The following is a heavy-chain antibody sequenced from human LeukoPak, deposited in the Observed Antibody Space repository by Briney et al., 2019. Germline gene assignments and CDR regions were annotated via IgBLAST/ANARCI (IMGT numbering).Heavy chain of an antibody. D-gene: IGHD5-18*01. CDR3: VAMGYNYFDP. V-gene: IGHV3-21*01. CDR2: IGSSSSYI. J-gene: IGHJ4*02. CDR1: GFTFSTYS. Sequence: GGSLRLSCAASGFTFSTYSMNWVRQAPGKGLEWVSYIGSSSSYIDYAGSVRGRFTVSRDNAKNSLYLQMNSMRDEGTAVYYCVAMGYNYFDPWGQGSLVTVSS.